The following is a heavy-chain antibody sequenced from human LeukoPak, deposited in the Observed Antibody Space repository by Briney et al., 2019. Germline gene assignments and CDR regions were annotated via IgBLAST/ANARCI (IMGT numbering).Heavy chain of an antibody. D-gene: IGHD4-23*01. CDR3: ATRTGSFGGY. V-gene: IGHV3-30*02. J-gene: IGHJ4*02. CDR2: IRYDGSNK. Sequence: GGSLRLSCAASGFTFSSYGMHWVRQAPGKGLEWVAFIRYDGSNKYYADSVKGRFTISRVNSKNTLYLQMNSLRAEDTAVYYCATRTGSFGGYWGQGTLVTVSS. CDR1: GFTFSSYG.